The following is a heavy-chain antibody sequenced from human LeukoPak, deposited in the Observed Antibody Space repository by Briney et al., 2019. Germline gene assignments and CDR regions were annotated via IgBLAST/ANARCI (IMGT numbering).Heavy chain of an antibody. CDR1: GFTFRTHG. V-gene: IGHV3-21*01. CDR2: TSSSSTYI. CDR3: ARERDCGTSRGTYYFVS. D-gene: IGHD2-2*01. Sequence: SGGSPRLSCAASGFTFRTHGMNWVRQAPGKGLEWVASTSSSSTYIHYADSVKGRFTISRDANSLYLQMNSLRAEDTAVYFCARERDCGTSRGTYYFVSWGQGTLVTVSS. J-gene: IGHJ4*02.